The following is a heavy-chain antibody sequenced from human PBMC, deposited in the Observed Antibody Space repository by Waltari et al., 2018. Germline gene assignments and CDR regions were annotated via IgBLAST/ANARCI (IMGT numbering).Heavy chain of an antibody. V-gene: IGHV4-59*01. CDR3: VRGDYSFDF. J-gene: IGHJ4*02. Sequence: QVQLQESGPGLMKPSETLSLTCTISVGSMANFYWSWIRQSPGKGLEWLGYIFYIGTTKYNPALESRVAISVDMSNKQFSLRLTSVTAADAGVYYCVRGDYSFDFWGQGKLVSVSS. CDR1: VGSMANFY. CDR2: IFYIGTT.